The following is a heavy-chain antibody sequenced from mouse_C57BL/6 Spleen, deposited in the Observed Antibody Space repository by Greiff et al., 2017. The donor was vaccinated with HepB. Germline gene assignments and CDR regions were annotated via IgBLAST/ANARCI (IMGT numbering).Heavy chain of an antibody. J-gene: IGHJ2*01. V-gene: IGHV1-5*01. CDR3: TRSKITTGEYYFDY. CDR1: GYTFTSYW. D-gene: IGHD2-4*01. CDR2: IYPGNSDT. Sequence: EVQLQESGTVLARPGASVKMSCKTSGYTFTSYWMHWVKQRPGQGLEWIGAIYPGNSDTSYNQKFKGKAKLTAVTSASTAYMELSSLTNEDSAVYYCTRSKITTGEYYFDYWGQGTTLTVSS.